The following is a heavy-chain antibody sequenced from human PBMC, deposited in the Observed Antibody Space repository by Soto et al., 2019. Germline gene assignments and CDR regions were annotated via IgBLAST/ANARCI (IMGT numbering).Heavy chain of an antibody. Sequence: QVQLVQSGAEVKKPGASVKVSCKASGYTFTSYDINWVRQATGQGLERMGWRNPNSGNTGYAQKSQGRGTMTRNTSMSTGYVALRSLTAEDTAGKYCARGSGLLQPYKRFAPWGKGTLVTFSS. CDR2: RNPNSGNT. CDR1: GYTFTSYD. V-gene: IGHV1-8*01. D-gene: IGHD2-21*01. CDR3: ARGSGLLQPYKRFAP. J-gene: IGHJ5*02.